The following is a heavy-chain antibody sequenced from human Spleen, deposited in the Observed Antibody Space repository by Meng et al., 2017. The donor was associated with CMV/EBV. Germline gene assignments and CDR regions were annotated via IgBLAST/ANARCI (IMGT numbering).Heavy chain of an antibody. Sequence: ASVKVSCKASGYTFTSYDINWVRQATGQGLEWMGWMNPNSGNTGYAQKFQGRVTITRNTSISTAYMELSSLRSEDTAVYYCARGGPYSSSPRRWFDPWGQGTRVTVSS. CDR1: GYTFTSYD. V-gene: IGHV1-8*03. CDR2: MNPNSGNT. J-gene: IGHJ5*02. D-gene: IGHD6-6*01. CDR3: ARGGPYSSSPRRWFDP.